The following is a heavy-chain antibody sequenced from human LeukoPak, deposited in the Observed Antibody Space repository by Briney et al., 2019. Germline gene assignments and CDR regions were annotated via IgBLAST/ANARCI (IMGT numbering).Heavy chain of an antibody. CDR2: IYSDGRT. V-gene: IGHV3-53*01. J-gene: IGHJ4*02. Sequence: GGSLRLSCAASGFTVSNKYMNWVRQAPGKGLEWVSLIYSDGRTYYADSVKGRCTISRDNSKNTLYLQMNSLRVEDTAVYYCAIAAPPFDYWGQGTLVTVSS. CDR3: AIAAPPFDY. CDR1: GFTVSNKY.